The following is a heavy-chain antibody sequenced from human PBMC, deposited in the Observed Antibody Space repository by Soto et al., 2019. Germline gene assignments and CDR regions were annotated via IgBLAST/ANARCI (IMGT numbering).Heavy chain of an antibody. J-gene: IGHJ4*02. CDR3: ARAAYDFWSGYPRPGYFDY. D-gene: IGHD3-3*01. Sequence: ASVKVSCKASGYTFTSYYMHWVRQAPGQGLEWMGIINPSGGSTSYAQKFQGRVTMTRETSTSTVYMELSSMRSEDTAVYYCARAAYDFWSGYPRPGYFDYWGQGTLVTVSS. CDR2: INPSGGST. CDR1: GYTFTSYY. V-gene: IGHV1-46*01.